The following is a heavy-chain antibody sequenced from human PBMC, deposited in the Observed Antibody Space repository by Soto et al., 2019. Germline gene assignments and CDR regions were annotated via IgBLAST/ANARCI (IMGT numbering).Heavy chain of an antibody. CDR2: IYYTGST. CDR3: ARHGGYCSSPTCFANWFDP. D-gene: IGHD2-2*01. CDR1: GGSIGISSYY. J-gene: IGHJ5*02. Sequence: QLQLQESGPGLVKPSESLSLTCTVSGGSIGISSYYWGWIRQPPGKGLEWIGSIYYTGSTYYSPSLKSRVTISVDTSKKQISLKLTSVTAADTAVYYCARHGGYCSSPTCFANWFDPWGQGALVTVSS. V-gene: IGHV4-39*01.